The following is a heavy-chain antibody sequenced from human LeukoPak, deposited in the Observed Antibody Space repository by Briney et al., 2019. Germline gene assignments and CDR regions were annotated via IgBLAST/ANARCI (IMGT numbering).Heavy chain of an antibody. CDR3: ARGQYYYGSGSGDYFDY. Sequence: GASVKVPCKASGYTFTSYDINWVRQATGQGLEWMGWMNPNSGNTGYAQKFQGRVTITRNTSISTAYMELSSLRSEDTAVYYCARGQYYYGSGSGDYFDYWGQGTLVTVSS. J-gene: IGHJ4*02. D-gene: IGHD3-10*01. CDR2: MNPNSGNT. V-gene: IGHV1-8*03. CDR1: GYTFTSYD.